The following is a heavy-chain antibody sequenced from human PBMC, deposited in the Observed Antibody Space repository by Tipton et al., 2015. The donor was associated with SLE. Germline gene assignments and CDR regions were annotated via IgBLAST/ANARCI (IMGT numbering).Heavy chain of an antibody. J-gene: IGHJ3*02. CDR3: ARDFRDIVVVVASAAFDI. CDR2: ISSSSSTI. CDR1: GFTFSSYS. D-gene: IGHD2-15*01. V-gene: IGHV3-48*01. Sequence: SLRLSCAASGFTFSSYSMNWVRQAPGQGLEWVSYISSSSSTIYYADSVKGRFTISRDNAKNSLYLQMNSLRAEDTAVYYCARDFRDIVVVVASAAFDIWGQGTMVTVSS.